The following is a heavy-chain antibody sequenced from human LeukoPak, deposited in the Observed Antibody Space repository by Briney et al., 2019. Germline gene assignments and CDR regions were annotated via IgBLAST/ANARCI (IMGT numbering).Heavy chain of an antibody. CDR1: GGSISSYY. CDR2: IYTSGST. J-gene: IGHJ4*02. Sequence: SETLSLTCTVSGGSISSYYWSWNRQPAGKGLEWIGRIYTSGSTNYNPSLKSRVTMSVDTSKNQFSLKLSSVTAADTAVYYCARESLYLSCSSTTCHYFDYWGQGSLVTVSS. D-gene: IGHD2-2*01. V-gene: IGHV4-4*07. CDR3: ARESLYLSCSSTTCHYFDY.